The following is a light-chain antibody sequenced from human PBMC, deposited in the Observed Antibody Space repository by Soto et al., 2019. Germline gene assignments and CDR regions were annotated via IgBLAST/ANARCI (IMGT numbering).Light chain of an antibody. V-gene: IGKV3-15*01. CDR1: QSVSNN. J-gene: IGKJ1*01. CDR2: GAS. Sequence: EIVITHARATLSVSPEERATLSCRAFQSVSNNLAWYQQKPGQAPRLLISGASTRATGIPARFSGSGSGTEFTLTISSLQSEDFAVYYCQQYDNWSPRTFGQGTKVDIK. CDR3: QQYDNWSPRT.